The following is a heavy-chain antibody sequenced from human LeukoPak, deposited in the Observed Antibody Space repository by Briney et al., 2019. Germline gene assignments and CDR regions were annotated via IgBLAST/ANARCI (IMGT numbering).Heavy chain of an antibody. CDR1: GGSVSSGSYY. Sequence: PSETLSLTCTVSGGSVSSGSYYWSWIRQPPGKGLEWIGYIYYSESTNYNPSLKSRVTISVDTSKNQFSLKLSSVTAADTAVYYCARVSYSGYDFDYWGQGTLVTVSS. D-gene: IGHD5-12*01. J-gene: IGHJ4*02. V-gene: IGHV4-61*01. CDR3: ARVSYSGYDFDY. CDR2: IYYSEST.